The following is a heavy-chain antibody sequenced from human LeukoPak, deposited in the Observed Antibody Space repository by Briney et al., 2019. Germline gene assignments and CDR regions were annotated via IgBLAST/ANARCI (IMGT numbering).Heavy chain of an antibody. CDR3: ARDRPNLEPYDY. J-gene: IGHJ4*02. CDR2: YSCNCSTI. D-gene: IGHD1-1*01. V-gene: IGHV3-48*03. Sequence: GGSLRLSCAASGLTFSSYEMKWVPQAPGKGVEWVSYYSCNCSTIYYADSVRGRFTISRDNAKNSLYLQMNSLRAEDTAVYYCARDRPNLEPYDYWGQGTLVTVSS. CDR1: GLTFSSYE.